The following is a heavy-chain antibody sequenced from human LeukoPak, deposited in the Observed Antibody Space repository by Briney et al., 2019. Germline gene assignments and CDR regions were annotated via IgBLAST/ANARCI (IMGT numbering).Heavy chain of an antibody. V-gene: IGHV4-59*01. CDR2: IYYSGST. CDR3: ARVGDSSGYQDAFDI. J-gene: IGHJ3*02. CDR1: GGSISSYY. D-gene: IGHD3-22*01. Sequence: SETLSLTCTVSGGSISSYYWSWIRQPPGKGLEWIGYIYYSGSTNYNPSLKSRVTISVDTSKNQFSLKLSSGTAADTAVYYCARVGDSSGYQDAFDIWGQGTMVTVSS.